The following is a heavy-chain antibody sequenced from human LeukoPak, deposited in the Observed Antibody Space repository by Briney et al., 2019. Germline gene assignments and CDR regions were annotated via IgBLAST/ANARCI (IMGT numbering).Heavy chain of an antibody. D-gene: IGHD2-2*01. V-gene: IGHV5-51*01. CDR2: IYLGDSDT. J-gene: IGHJ3*02. Sequence: GESLKISCKGSGYSFTSYWIGWVRQMPGKGLEWMGIIYLGDSDTRYSPSFQGQVTISADKSISTAYLQWSSLKASDTAMYYCARRPTQYCSSTSCHAFDIWGQGTMVTVSS. CDR3: ARRPTQYCSSTSCHAFDI. CDR1: GYSFTSYW.